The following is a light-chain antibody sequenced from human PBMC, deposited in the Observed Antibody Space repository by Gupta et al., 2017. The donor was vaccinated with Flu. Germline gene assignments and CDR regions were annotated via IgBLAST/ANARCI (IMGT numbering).Light chain of an antibody. CDR2: EVS. Sequence: SVTISCTGTGSDVGGYNYVSWYQQHPGKAPKVMIFEVSKRPSGGPDRFSGSKSGNTASLTVSGLQAEDEADYYCSSYAGSNNWVFGGGTKVTVL. V-gene: IGLV2-8*01. J-gene: IGLJ3*02. CDR1: GSDVGGYNY. CDR3: SSYAGSNNWV.